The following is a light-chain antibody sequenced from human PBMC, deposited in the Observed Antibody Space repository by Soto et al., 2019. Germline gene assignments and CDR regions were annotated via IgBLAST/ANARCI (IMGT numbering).Light chain of an antibody. V-gene: IGKV1-39*01. Sequence: DIQMTQSPSSLSASVGDRVTITCRASQSISSYLNWYQQKPGKAPKLLIYAASSLQSGVPSRFSGSGSGTDFTLTIDGLQPDDLATYFCQQSDTTPWAFGQGTKVDIK. CDR2: AAS. CDR3: QQSDTTPWA. J-gene: IGKJ1*01. CDR1: QSISSY.